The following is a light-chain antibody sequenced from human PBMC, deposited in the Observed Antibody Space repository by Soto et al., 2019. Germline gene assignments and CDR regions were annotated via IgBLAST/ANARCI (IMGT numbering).Light chain of an antibody. CDR3: QQAKTFPRT. CDR1: QDISSW. V-gene: IGKV1-12*01. J-gene: IGKJ1*01. Sequence: DIQMTQSPSSVSASVGDSVTITCRASQDISSWLAWYQHKPGKAPRLLIYAASSLQSRVPSRFSGSGYGTNFTLTISSLQPEDFANYDCQQAKTFPRTFGQGTRVDI. CDR2: AAS.